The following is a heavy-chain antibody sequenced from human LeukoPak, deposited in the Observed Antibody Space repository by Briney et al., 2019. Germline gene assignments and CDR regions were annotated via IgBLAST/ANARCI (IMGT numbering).Heavy chain of an antibody. CDR1: GFTFSSYW. J-gene: IGHJ4*02. CDR3: ARDFQAY. CDR2: IKEGGSDK. Sequence: GGSLRLSCAASGFTFSSYWMSWVRQAPRKGLEWVASIKEGGSDKHYVDSVKSRFTISRDNAKNSLYLQMNSLRVEDTAVYYCARDFQAYWGQGALVTVSS. V-gene: IGHV3-7*01.